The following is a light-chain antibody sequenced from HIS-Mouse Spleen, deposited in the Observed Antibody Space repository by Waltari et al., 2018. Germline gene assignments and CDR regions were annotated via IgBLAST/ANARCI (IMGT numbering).Light chain of an antibody. CDR1: ALPKKY. Sequence: SYELTQPPSVSVSPGQTARITCSGDALPKKYAYWYQQKSGQAPGLVIYEDSKRPSGFPGRCSGSSSGTMATLTISGAQVEDEADYYCYSTDSSGNHRVFGGGTKLTVL. CDR2: EDS. CDR3: YSTDSSGNHRV. J-gene: IGLJ2*01. V-gene: IGLV3-10*01.